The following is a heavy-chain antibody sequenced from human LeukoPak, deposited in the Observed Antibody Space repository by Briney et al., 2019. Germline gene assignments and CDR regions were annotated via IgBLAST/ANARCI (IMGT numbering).Heavy chain of an antibody. CDR3: AKSFPAAGTFGDY. Sequence: GGSLRLSCAASGFTFSSYGMHWVRQAPGKGLEWVAVISYDGSNKYYADSVKGRFTISRDNSKNTLYLQMNSLRAEDTAVYYCAKSFPAAGTFGDYWGQGTLVTVSS. D-gene: IGHD6-13*01. V-gene: IGHV3-30*18. CDR2: ISYDGSNK. CDR1: GFTFSSYG. J-gene: IGHJ4*02.